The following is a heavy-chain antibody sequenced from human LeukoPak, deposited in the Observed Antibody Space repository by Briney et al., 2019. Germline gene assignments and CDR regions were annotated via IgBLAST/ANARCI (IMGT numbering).Heavy chain of an antibody. CDR3: AKSPTLLGSGYYY. CDR2: VYSGGTT. D-gene: IGHD3-3*01. Sequence: GGSLTLSCAASGFTVSSKHMTWVRQAPGKGLEWVSVVYSGGTTYYADSVKGRFTISKDNSNNTLYLQMNSLRAEDTAVYYCAKSPTLLGSGYYYWGQGTLVTVSS. CDR1: GFTVSSKH. J-gene: IGHJ4*02. V-gene: IGHV3-53*01.